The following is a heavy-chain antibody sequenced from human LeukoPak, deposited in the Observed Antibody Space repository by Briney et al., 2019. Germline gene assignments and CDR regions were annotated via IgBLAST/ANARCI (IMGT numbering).Heavy chain of an antibody. CDR3: FREGGD. CDR1: GFTSTNAW. V-gene: IGHV3-74*01. D-gene: IGHD3-10*01. J-gene: IGHJ4*02. CDR2: INIDERIT. Sequence: GGSLRLSCAASGFTSTNAWMNWVRQAPGKGLVWVSYINIDERITGYADSVKGRFTISRDNAKNTLYLQMNSLRAEDTAIYYCFREGGDWGQGTLVTVSS.